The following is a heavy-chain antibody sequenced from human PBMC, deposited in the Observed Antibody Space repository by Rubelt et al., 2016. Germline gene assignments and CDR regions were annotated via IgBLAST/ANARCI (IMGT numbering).Heavy chain of an antibody. CDR3: ATGIVVVPAHVPSRDY. Sequence: QVQLVQSGAEVKKPGASVKVSCKASGYTFTSYAMHWVRQAPGQRLEWVGWINAGNGNTKYSQKFQGRVTITRDTSAITAYMELRSLRSEDTAVYYCATGIVVVPAHVPSRDYWGQGTLVTVSS. CDR1: GYTFTSYA. J-gene: IGHJ4*02. V-gene: IGHV1-3*01. CDR2: INAGNGNT. D-gene: IGHD2-2*01.